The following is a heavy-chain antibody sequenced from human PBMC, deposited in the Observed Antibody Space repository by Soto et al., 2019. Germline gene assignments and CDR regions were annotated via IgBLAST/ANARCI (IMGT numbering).Heavy chain of an antibody. Sequence: GGSLRLSCAASGFTFSSYAMHWVRQAPGKGLEWVAVISYDGINKYYADSVKGRFTISRDNSKNTLYLQMNSLRAEDTAVYYCARDLGGPWGQGTLVTVSS. D-gene: IGHD2-15*01. CDR2: ISYDGINK. V-gene: IGHV3-30-3*01. J-gene: IGHJ5*02. CDR3: ARDLGGP. CDR1: GFTFSSYA.